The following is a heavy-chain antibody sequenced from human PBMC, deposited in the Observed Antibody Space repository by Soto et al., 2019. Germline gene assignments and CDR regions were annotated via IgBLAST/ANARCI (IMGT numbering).Heavy chain of an antibody. V-gene: IGHV4-39*01. D-gene: IGHD3-22*01. Sequence: QLQLQESGPGLVKPSETLSLTCTVSGGSISSSSYYWGWIRQPPGKGLEWIGSIYYSGSTYYNPSLKSRVTISVDTSKNQFSLKLSSVTAADTAVYYCARRPTMIALSGAFDIWGKGTMVTVSS. CDR1: GGSISSSSYY. CDR2: IYYSGST. CDR3: ARRPTMIALSGAFDI. J-gene: IGHJ3*02.